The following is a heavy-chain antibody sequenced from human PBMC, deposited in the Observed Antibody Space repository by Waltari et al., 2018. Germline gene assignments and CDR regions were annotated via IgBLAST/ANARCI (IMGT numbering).Heavy chain of an antibody. CDR1: DSTFSSLA. V-gene: IGHV3-23*01. CDR2: ISGTGGSA. D-gene: IGHD2-2*01. Sequence: EVQLWGSGEGLVKPGGSLSLPCPAFDSTFSSLALFWVRQAPGKGPEWVSAISGTGGSAYSADSVKGRFTISRDNSENTLYLQMNSLRVEDTAMYYCAKGRVPAAAIYYFDTWGQGTLVTVSS. CDR3: AKGRVPAAAIYYFDT. J-gene: IGHJ4*02.